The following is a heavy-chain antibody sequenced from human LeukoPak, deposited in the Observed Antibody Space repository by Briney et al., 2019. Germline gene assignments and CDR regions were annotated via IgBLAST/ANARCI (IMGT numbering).Heavy chain of an antibody. V-gene: IGHV1-69*01. J-gene: IGHJ5*02. CDR1: GGTLSNYP. D-gene: IGHD6-19*01. Sequence: SLKVSCKTTGGTLSNYPISWVRQAPGQGLEWKGGIMPIFGTAHYAEKFQASVTITADESTSTVFMELRSLKSEDTAVYYCARGPEIEVAGTTFGEYKWFHPWGQGTLITVSS. CDR2: IMPIFGTA. CDR3: ARGPEIEVAGTTFGEYKWFHP.